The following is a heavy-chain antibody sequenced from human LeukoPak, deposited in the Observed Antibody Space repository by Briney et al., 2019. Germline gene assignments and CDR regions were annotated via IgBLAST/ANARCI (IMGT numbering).Heavy chain of an antibody. CDR3: ANLRELPTFDY. CDR1: GLTLSSYA. Sequence: PGGSLRLSCAASGLTLSSYAMGWVRQAPGKGLEWVSSISGSGGATYYADSVKGRLIISRDNSKNTLYLQMNSLRAEDTAVYYCANLRELPTFDYWGQGTLVTVSS. J-gene: IGHJ4*02. V-gene: IGHV3-23*01. CDR2: ISGSGGAT. D-gene: IGHD1-26*01.